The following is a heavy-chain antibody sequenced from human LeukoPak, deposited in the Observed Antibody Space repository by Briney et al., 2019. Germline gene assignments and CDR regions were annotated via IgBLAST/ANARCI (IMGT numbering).Heavy chain of an antibody. D-gene: IGHD2-8*01. CDR1: GFTFSTYW. CDR2: IWFDGETE. Sequence: GGSLRLSCAASGFTFSTYWMHWVRQAPGMGLEWVADIWFDGETEHFADSVKGRFTISRDNFKNTLYLQMNSLRAEDTAVYYCTRDRHCSNGVCQNPPGMDVWGQGTMVTVSS. J-gene: IGHJ6*02. CDR3: TRDRHCSNGVCQNPPGMDV. V-gene: IGHV3-33*08.